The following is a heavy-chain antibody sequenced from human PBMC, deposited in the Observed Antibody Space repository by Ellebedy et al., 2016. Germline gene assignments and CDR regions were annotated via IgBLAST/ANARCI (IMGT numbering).Heavy chain of an antibody. V-gene: IGHV3-30*18. CDR1: GFSFSNFG. CDR3: AKALEPIVVVPPGPHYYYYYGMDV. Sequence: GESLKISXAASGFSFSNFGMHWVRQAPGKGLEWVAVISYDGRDQYYADSVKGRFTISRDNSKNTLYIQMNSPRPEDTAVYYCAKALEPIVVVPPGPHYYYYYGMDVWGQGTPVTVAS. J-gene: IGHJ6*02. D-gene: IGHD2-2*01. CDR2: ISYDGRDQ.